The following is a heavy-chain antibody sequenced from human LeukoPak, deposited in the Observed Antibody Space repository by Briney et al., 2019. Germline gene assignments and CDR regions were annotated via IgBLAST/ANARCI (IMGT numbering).Heavy chain of an antibody. CDR2: ISSSGTII. Sequence: PGGSLRLSCAASGFTFSSYEMNWVRQAPGKGLEWVSYISSSGTIIYYADSVKGRFTVSRDNAKNSLYLQMNSLRAEDTAVYYCATALWAVAGSVDCWGQGTLVTVSS. J-gene: IGHJ4*02. D-gene: IGHD6-19*01. CDR3: ATALWAVAGSVDC. CDR1: GFTFSSYE. V-gene: IGHV3-48*03.